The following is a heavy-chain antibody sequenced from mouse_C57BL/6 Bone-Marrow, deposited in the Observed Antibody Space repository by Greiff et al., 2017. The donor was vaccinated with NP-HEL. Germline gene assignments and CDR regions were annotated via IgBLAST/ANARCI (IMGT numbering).Heavy chain of an antibody. V-gene: IGHV5-4*01. Sequence: EVQGVESGGGLVKPGGSLKLSCAASGFTFSSYAMSWVRQTPEKRLEWVATISDGGSYTYYPDNVKGRFTISRDNAKNNLYLQMSHLKSEDTAMYYCARDRGGSSAYYYAMDYWGQGTSVTVSS. J-gene: IGHJ4*01. CDR3: ARDRGGSSAYYYAMDY. CDR2: ISDGGSYT. D-gene: IGHD1-1*01. CDR1: GFTFSSYA.